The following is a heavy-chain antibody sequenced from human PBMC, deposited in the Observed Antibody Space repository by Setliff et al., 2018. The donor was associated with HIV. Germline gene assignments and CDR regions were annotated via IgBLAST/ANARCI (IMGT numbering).Heavy chain of an antibody. CDR1: GFTFSNNW. CDR2: INGDGSST. J-gene: IGHJ4*02. V-gene: IGHV3-74*01. CDR3: ARNSYFFDS. D-gene: IGHD2-15*01. Sequence: ETLSLSCAASGFTFSNNWMHWVRQAPGKGLVWVSRINGDGSSTLYADSVKGRFTISRDNAKNTLYLQMNSLRAEDTAVYYCARNSYFFDSWGQGALVTVSS.